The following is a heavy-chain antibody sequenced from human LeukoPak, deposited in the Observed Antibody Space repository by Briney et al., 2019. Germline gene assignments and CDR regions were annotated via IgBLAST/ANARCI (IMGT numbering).Heavy chain of an antibody. CDR2: IWYDGSNP. CDR3: ARFRGPVDRPMFHGMDV. Sequence: GGSLRLSCAASGFTFSDYGMHWVRQAPGKGLEWVAVIWYDGSNPYYADSMKGRFTISRDNSKNTLHLQMNSLRAEDTAVYYCARFRGPVDRPMFHGMDVWGQGTTVTVS. V-gene: IGHV3-33*01. D-gene: IGHD5-18*01. J-gene: IGHJ6*02. CDR1: GFTFSDYG.